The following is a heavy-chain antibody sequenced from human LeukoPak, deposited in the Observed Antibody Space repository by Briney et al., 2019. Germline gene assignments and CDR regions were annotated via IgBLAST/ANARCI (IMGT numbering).Heavy chain of an antibody. D-gene: IGHD3-22*01. Sequence: SETLSLTCAVYGGSFSGYYWSWIRQPPGKGLEWIGEINHSGSTNYNPSLKSRVTISVDTSKNQFSLKLSSVTAADTAVYFCATRPYSYDSSGAFDICGQGTMVTVSS. V-gene: IGHV4-34*01. CDR3: ATRPYSYDSSGAFDI. CDR2: INHSGST. CDR1: GGSFSGYY. J-gene: IGHJ3*02.